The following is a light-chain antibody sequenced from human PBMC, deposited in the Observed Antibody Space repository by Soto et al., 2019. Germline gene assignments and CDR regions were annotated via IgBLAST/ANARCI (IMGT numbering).Light chain of an antibody. CDR1: QSISTW. CDR3: KHYNISPLN. J-gene: IGKJ4*01. Sequence: DIQMTQSPSTLSASVGDRVTITCRASQSISTWLAWFQQKPGKAPNLLIYKASSLESGVPSRFSGSGSGTEFTFTCSTLQPDDFANYNCKHYNISPLNFGGGTKVEIK. CDR2: KAS. V-gene: IGKV1-5*03.